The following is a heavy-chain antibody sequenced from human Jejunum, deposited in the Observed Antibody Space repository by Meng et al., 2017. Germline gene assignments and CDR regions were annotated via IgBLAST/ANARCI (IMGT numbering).Heavy chain of an antibody. Sequence: GESLKISCAASGFTFNTYAMHWVRQAPGKGLEWVSVISHDEITKYYADSVKGRFTISRDNARNTLNLQMNSLRAEDTALYYCASHSNRTDYFDYWGQGTLVTVSS. V-gene: IGHV3-30*04. J-gene: IGHJ4*02. CDR3: ASHSNRTDYFDY. CDR1: GFTFNTYA. D-gene: IGHD2-15*01. CDR2: ISHDEITK.